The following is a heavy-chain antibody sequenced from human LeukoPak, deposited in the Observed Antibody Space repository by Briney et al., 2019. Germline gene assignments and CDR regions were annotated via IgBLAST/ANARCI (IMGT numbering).Heavy chain of an antibody. CDR3: ARHPSEFDY. CDR2: IYHSGST. CDR1: GVSISSSNW. Sequence: SSGTLSLTCAVSGVSISSSNWWSWVREPPGKGLEWIGEIYHSGSTNFNSSLKSRVTISVDKSKNQFSLKLNSVTAADTAVYYCARHPSEFDYWGQGTLVTVSS. J-gene: IGHJ4*02. V-gene: IGHV4-4*02.